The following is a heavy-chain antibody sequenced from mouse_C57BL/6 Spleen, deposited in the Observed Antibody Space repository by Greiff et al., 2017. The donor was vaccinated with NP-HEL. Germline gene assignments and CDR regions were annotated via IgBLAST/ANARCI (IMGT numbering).Heavy chain of an antibody. CDR2: IDPNSGGT. D-gene: IGHD3-2*02. J-gene: IGHJ3*01. Sequence: QVQLKQSGAELVKPGASVKLSCKASGYTFTSYWMHWVKQRPGRGLEWIGRIDPNSGGTKYNEKFKSKATLTVDKPSSTAYMQLSSLTSEDSAVYYCAVSSSGYVVAWFAYWGQGTLVTVSA. CDR1: GYTFTSYW. CDR3: AVSSSGYVVAWFAY. V-gene: IGHV1-72*01.